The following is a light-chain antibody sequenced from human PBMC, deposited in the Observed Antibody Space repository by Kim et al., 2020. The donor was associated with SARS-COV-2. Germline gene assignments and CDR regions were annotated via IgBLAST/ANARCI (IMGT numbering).Light chain of an antibody. CDR3: QAGDNKV. Sequence: SYELTQPPSVSVSSGQTASITCSGDKLGDKYVCWYQQKPGQSPVLVFCHDNKRPSGIPERFSGSKSGNTATLTISGTQAMDEADYWCQAGDNKVFGGGPKVTVL. CDR1: KLGDKY. CDR2: HDN. J-gene: IGLJ2*01. V-gene: IGLV3-1*01.